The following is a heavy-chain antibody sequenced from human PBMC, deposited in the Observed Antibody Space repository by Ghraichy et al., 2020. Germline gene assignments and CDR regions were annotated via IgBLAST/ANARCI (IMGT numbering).Heavy chain of an antibody. Sequence: SLNISCTASGFTFGSYAMHWVRQAPGKGLEWVALISYDGSDTYYADSLKGRFTISRDNYKNTLYLQTSNLRPEDTAMYYCAKSPLVVVPATLDYWGQGTLVTVPS. CDR1: GFTFGSYA. J-gene: IGHJ4*02. D-gene: IGHD2-15*01. CDR2: ISYDGSDT. CDR3: AKSPLVVVPATLDY. V-gene: IGHV3-30*18.